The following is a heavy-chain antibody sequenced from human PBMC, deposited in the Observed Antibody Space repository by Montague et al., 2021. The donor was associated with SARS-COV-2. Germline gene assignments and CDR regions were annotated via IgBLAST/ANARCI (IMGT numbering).Heavy chain of an antibody. CDR1: GGSISSSSHY. Sequence: SETLSLTCTASGGSISSSSHYWGWIRPPPGKGLEWIGSIYNSGSTYYNPSLKSRITISVDTSKNQFSLKLSSVTAADTAVFYCARHSGDYTIVGGVIYYMDVWGKGTTVTVSS. J-gene: IGHJ6*03. D-gene: IGHD3-3*01. CDR2: IYNSGST. CDR3: ARHSGDYTIVGGVIYYMDV. V-gene: IGHV4-39*01.